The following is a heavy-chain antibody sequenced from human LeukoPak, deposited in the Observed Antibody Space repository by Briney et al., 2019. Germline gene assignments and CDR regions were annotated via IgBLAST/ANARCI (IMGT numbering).Heavy chain of an antibody. CDR1: GFTFSSYN. V-gene: IGHV3-21*01. CDR3: AKDLHYGSADY. D-gene: IGHD3-10*01. J-gene: IGHJ4*02. CDR2: ISSSSDYI. Sequence: GGSLRLSCAASGFTFSSYNMNWVRQAPGKGLEWVSSISSSSDYIYYADSVKGRFTISRDNAKNALYLQMNSLRAEDTAVYYCAKDLHYGSADYWGQGTLVTVSS.